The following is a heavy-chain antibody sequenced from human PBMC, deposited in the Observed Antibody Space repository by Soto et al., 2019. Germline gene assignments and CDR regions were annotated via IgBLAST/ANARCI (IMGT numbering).Heavy chain of an antibody. J-gene: IGHJ5*01. CDR1: GFSVSGDY. V-gene: IGHV3-74*01. Sequence: GGSLRLSCAASGFSVSGDYMNWVRQGPGKGLECVSRINGDGSSTSYADSVKGRFTISRDNAKNMLYLQVNSLRADDTAVYYCAGSPGLSRISGTTLGAWGQGTLVTVSS. CDR3: AGSPGLSRISGTTLGA. CDR2: INGDGSST. D-gene: IGHD1-7*01.